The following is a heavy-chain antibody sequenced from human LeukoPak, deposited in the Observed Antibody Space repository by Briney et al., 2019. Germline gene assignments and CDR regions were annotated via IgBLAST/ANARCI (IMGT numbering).Heavy chain of an antibody. CDR1: GFTFSSYA. CDR3: ARVWRGVAAAGTDY. CDR2: ISYDGSNT. Sequence: GRSLRLSCAASGFTFSSYAMHWVRQAPGKGLEWEAVISYDGSNTYYADSVKGRFTISRDNSKNTLYLQMNSLRAEDTAVYYCARVWRGVAAAGTDYWGQGTLVTVSS. D-gene: IGHD6-13*01. V-gene: IGHV3-30-3*01. J-gene: IGHJ4*02.